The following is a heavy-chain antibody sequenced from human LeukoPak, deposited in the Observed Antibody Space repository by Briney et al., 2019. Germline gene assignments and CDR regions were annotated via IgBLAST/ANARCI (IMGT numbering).Heavy chain of an antibody. D-gene: IGHD2-2*01. V-gene: IGHV4-34*01. CDR1: GGSFSGYY. CDR3: ARDRPVGYCSSTSCYPYYYYYMDV. CDR2: INHSGST. J-gene: IGHJ6*03. Sequence: SETLSLTCAVYGGSFSGYYWSWIRQPPGKGLEWIGEINHSGSTNYNPSLKSRVTISVDTSKNQFSLKLSSVTAADTAVYYCARDRPVGYCSSTSCYPYYYYYMDVWGKGTTVTVS.